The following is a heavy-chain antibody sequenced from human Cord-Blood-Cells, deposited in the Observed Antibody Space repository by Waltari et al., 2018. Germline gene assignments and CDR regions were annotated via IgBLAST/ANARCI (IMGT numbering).Heavy chain of an antibody. D-gene: IGHD2-15*01. J-gene: IGHJ4*02. V-gene: IGHV1-2*02. CDR2: TKRNRGGT. CDR1: GYTFTGSY. CDR3: ARDCSGGSCYFDD. Sequence: VQLVQSGAEVKKPGASVKVSCKASGYTFTGSYMHWVRQAPGQGHGWMGWTKRNRGGTNCEQKFHGRVTLTRDTSISTAYMELSRLGSDDTAVYYWARDCSGGSCYFDDWGQRTLVTVSS.